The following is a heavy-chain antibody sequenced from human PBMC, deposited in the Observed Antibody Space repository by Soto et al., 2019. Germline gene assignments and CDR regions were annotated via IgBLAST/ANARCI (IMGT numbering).Heavy chain of an antibody. CDR1: GDTFNYYS. V-gene: IGHV1-69*06. CDR2: IVPMLGTP. CDR3: AKLVRGGLDP. J-gene: IGHJ5*02. Sequence: VQLVQSEAEVKKPGSSVKVSCEASGDTFNYYSIHWVRQAPGQGLEWMGDIVPMLGTPNCAQKFQGRVTIYADISTRTAYMNLSSLRSEDTALYYCAKLVRGGLDPWGQGTLVTVSS. D-gene: IGHD2-15*01.